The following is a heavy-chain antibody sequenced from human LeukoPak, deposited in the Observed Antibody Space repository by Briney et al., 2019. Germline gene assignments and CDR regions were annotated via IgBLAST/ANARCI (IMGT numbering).Heavy chain of an antibody. CDR1: GYTFTGYY. CDR3: ASSLQYYYDSSGYSL. Sequence: ASVKVSCKASGYTFTGYYMHWVRQAPGQGLEWMGWINPNSGGTNYAQKFQGRVTMTRDTSISTGYMELSRLRSDDTAVYYCASSLQYYYDSSGYSLWGQGTLVTVSP. D-gene: IGHD3-22*01. J-gene: IGHJ4*02. V-gene: IGHV1-2*02. CDR2: INPNSGGT.